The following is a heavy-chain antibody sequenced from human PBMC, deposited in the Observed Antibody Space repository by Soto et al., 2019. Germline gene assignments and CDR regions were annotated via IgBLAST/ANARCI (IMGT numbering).Heavy chain of an antibody. CDR1: GFTFSIYG. CDR3: AKGAAGGTLGADDWFDP. J-gene: IGHJ5*02. CDR2: ISYDGTNK. D-gene: IGHD6-13*01. V-gene: IGHV3-30*18. Sequence: QVQLVESGGGVVQPGRSLRLSCAASGFTFSIYGLHWVRQAPGKGLEWVAVISYDGTNKHYADSVKGRFTISRDNSKNTLYLQMNSLRAEDTALYYCAKGAAGGTLGADDWFDPWGQGTLVTVSS.